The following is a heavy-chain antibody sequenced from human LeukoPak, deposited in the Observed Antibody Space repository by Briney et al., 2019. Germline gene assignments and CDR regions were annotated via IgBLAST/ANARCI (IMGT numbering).Heavy chain of an antibody. Sequence: GVLSLSCAASGFPFDDYAMHWVRQAPGKGLEWVSLISWDGGSTYYADSVKGRFTISRDNSKNSLYLQMNSLRAEDTALYYCAKDREVAGYYYYNGMDVWGKGTTVTVSS. J-gene: IGHJ6*04. V-gene: IGHV3-43D*04. D-gene: IGHD2-15*01. CDR2: ISWDGGST. CDR1: GFPFDDYA. CDR3: AKDREVAGYYYYNGMDV.